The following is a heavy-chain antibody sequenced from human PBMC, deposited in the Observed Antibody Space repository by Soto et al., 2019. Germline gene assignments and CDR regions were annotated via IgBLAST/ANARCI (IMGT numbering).Heavy chain of an antibody. CDR3: ARTLLASATWFDP. V-gene: IGHV4-59*01. D-gene: IGHD2-21*01. Sequence: SETLSLTCTVSGVSIISYYWSWSLQPPGKGLEWIGYIYYSGSTNYNPSLKSRVTISVDTSKNQFSLKLSSVTAADTAVYYCARTLLASATWFDPWGQETLVTVAS. CDR1: GVSIISYY. J-gene: IGHJ5*02. CDR2: IYYSGST.